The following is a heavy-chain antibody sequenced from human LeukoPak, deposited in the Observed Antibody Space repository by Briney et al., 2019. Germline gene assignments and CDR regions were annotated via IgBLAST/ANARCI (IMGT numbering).Heavy chain of an antibody. J-gene: IGHJ4*02. V-gene: IGHV4-38-2*01. CDR2: IYHSGST. D-gene: IGHD2-15*01. CDR3: GLTSEDRGFDY. Sequence: SETLSLTYAVSGYSISSGYYWGWIRPPPEKRLEWIRSIYHSGSTYYNPSLKSRVTISVDTSKNQFSLKLSSVTATDTAVYYCGLTSEDRGFDYWGQGTLVTVSS. CDR1: GYSISSGYY.